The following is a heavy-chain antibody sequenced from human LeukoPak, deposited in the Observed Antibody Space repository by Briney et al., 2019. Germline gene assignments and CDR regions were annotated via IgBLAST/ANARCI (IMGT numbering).Heavy chain of an antibody. CDR2: ISGSGGTT. CDR3: AKDGELTTVRGYFDY. Sequence: GGSLRLSCAASEFTFSNYAMNWVRQAPGKGLEWVSVISGSGGTTYYAVSVKGRFTISRDNSKNTLYLQMNSLRAEDTAVYYCAKDGELTTVRGYFDYWGQGTLVTVSS. J-gene: IGHJ4*02. CDR1: EFTFSNYA. D-gene: IGHD4-11*01. V-gene: IGHV3-23*01.